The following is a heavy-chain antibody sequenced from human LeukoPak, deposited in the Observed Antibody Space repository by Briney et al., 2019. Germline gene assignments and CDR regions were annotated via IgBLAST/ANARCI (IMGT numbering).Heavy chain of an antibody. CDR1: GYTFTSYG. D-gene: IGHD3-3*01. V-gene: IGHV1-18*01. CDR3: ARDAIITIFGVVNHRTNPFDY. J-gene: IGHJ4*02. Sequence: ASVKVSCKASGYTFTSYGISWVRQAPGQGLEWMGWISAYNGNTNYAQKLQGRVTMTTDTSTSTAYMELRSLRSDDTAVYYCARDAIITIFGVVNHRTNPFDYWGQGTLVTVSS. CDR2: ISAYNGNT.